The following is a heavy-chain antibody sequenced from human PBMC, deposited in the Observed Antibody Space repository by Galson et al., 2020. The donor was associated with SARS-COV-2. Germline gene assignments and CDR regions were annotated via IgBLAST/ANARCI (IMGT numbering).Heavy chain of an antibody. V-gene: IGHV3-30*01. D-gene: IGHD5-18*01. Sequence: GESPKISCAASGFNFNSFAMHWVRQAPGQGLEWLAVISNDGMKMFNADHVRGRFTIPRDNFKNTLYLQMHSLRPEETAVYYCARGRFMEQLLSDWWLQPSVGVQGTRLTVSS. CDR1: GFNFNSFA. CDR2: ISNDGMKM. CDR3: ARGRFMEQLLSDWWLQPSV. J-gene: IGHJ4*02.